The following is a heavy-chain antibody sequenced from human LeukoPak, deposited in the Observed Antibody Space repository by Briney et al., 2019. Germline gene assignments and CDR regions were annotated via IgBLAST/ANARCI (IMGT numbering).Heavy chain of an antibody. D-gene: IGHD5-18*01. CDR3: AKDRGYSYGYPYFDS. CDR1: GFTFSS. V-gene: IGHV3-23*01. Sequence: PGGSLRLSCAASGFTFSSWVRQAPGKGLEWVSAITGSGGSIYYVDSVRGRFTISRDDSQSTLYLQMNSLRAEDTAVYFCAKDRGYSYGYPYFDSWGQGTLVTVSS. J-gene: IGHJ4*02. CDR2: ITGSGGSI.